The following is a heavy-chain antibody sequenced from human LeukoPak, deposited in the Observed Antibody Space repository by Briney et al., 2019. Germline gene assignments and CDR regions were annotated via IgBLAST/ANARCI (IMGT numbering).Heavy chain of an antibody. J-gene: IGHJ6*03. CDR1: GFTFSTHS. V-gene: IGHV3-21*01. CDR3: ARGLSPYYYYYMDV. Sequence: GGSLRLSCAASGFTFSTHSMNWVRQAPGKGLEWVSAINAASNVIYYAESVKGRFTISRDNAKNSLYLQMNSLRAEDTAVYYCARGLSPYYYYYMDVWGKGTTVTVSS. CDR2: INAASNVI.